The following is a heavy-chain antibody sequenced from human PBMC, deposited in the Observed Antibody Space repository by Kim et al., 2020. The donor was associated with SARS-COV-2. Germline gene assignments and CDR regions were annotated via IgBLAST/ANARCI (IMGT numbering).Heavy chain of an antibody. D-gene: IGHD3-9*01. Sequence: GGSLRLSCAASGFTFSSYGMHWVRQAPGKGLEWVAVIWYDGSNKYYADSVKGRFTISRDNSKNTLYLQMNSLRAEDTAVYYCAKDPQGDILTGYSDYYYGMDVWGQGTTVTVSS. J-gene: IGHJ6*02. CDR2: IWYDGSNK. V-gene: IGHV3-33*06. CDR1: GFTFSSYG. CDR3: AKDPQGDILTGYSDYYYGMDV.